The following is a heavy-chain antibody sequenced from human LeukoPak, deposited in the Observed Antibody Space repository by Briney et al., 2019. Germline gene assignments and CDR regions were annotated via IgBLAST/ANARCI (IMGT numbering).Heavy chain of an antibody. Sequence: GGSLRLSCEASGFTFSSYTMNWVGQAPGKGLEWISYISISSSTTYYADSVKGRFAISRDNAKNSVYLQMNSLRDEDTAVYYCARGIDSSGWYFDYWGQGTLVTVSS. CDR3: ARGIDSSGWYFDY. D-gene: IGHD6-25*01. CDR2: ISISSSTT. V-gene: IGHV3-48*02. J-gene: IGHJ4*02. CDR1: GFTFSSYT.